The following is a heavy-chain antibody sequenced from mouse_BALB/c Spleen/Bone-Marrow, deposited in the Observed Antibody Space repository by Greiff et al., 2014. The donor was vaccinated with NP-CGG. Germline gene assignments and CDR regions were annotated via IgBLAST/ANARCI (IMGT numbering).Heavy chain of an antibody. CDR1: GFTFSNYW. Sequence: EVKLMESGGGLVQPGGSMKLSCVASGFTFSNYWMNWVRQSPEKGLEWVAEIRLKSNNYATHYAESVKGRFTISRDDSKSSLYLRMNNLRAEDTGIYYCTRGYDDAMDYWGQGTSVTVSS. J-gene: IGHJ4*01. CDR3: TRGYDDAMDY. CDR2: IRLKSNNYAT. D-gene: IGHD2-2*01. V-gene: IGHV6-6*02.